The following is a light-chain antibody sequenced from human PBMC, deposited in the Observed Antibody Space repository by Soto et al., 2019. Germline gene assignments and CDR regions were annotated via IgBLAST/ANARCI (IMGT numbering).Light chain of an antibody. CDR1: QSISTY. J-gene: IGKJ1*01. Sequence: DIQMPQSPSSLSASVGDRVTITCRASQSISTYLSWYQQRPGKAPQLLIFAASSLQSGVPSRFSGRRSGTEFTLNISSLQPADVGTYYCQQSYSTAWTFGQGTKVEVK. CDR2: AAS. V-gene: IGKV1-39*01. CDR3: QQSYSTAWT.